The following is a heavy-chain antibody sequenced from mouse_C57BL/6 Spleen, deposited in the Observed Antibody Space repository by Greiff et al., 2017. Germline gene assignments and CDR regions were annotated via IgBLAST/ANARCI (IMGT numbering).Heavy chain of an antibody. CDR3: ARGAIYYGNPWYFDV. CDR2: IDPSDSET. Sequence: QVQLQQPGAELVRPGSSVKLSFKASGYTFTSYWMHWVKQRPIQGLEWIGNIDPSDSETHYNQKFKDKATLTVDKSSSTAYMQLSSLTSEDSAVYYCARGAIYYGNPWYFDVWGTGTTVTVSS. V-gene: IGHV1-52*01. CDR1: GYTFTSYW. D-gene: IGHD2-1*01. J-gene: IGHJ1*03.